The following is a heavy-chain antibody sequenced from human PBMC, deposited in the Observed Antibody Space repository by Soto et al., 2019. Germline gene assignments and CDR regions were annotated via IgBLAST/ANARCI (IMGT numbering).Heavy chain of an antibody. CDR3: ARVAELRSYYYHGMDV. Sequence: SVKVSCKASGGTFSSYAISWVRQAPGQGLEWMGGIIPIFGTANYAQKFQGRVTITADESTSTAYMELSSLRSEDTAVYYCARVAELRSYYYHGMDVWGQGTTVTVSS. V-gene: IGHV1-69*13. J-gene: IGHJ6*02. D-gene: IGHD1-7*01. CDR2: IIPIFGTA. CDR1: GGTFSSYA.